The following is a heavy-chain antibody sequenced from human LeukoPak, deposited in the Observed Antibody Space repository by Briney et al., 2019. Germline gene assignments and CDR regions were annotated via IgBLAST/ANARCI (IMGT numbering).Heavy chain of an antibody. D-gene: IGHD3-9*01. V-gene: IGHV1-69*05. CDR3: ATLSKYYDILTGYANYYYYMDV. CDR1: GGTFSSYA. CDR2: IIPIFGTA. Sequence: SVKVSFKASGGTFSSYAISWVRQAPGQGLEWMGGIIPIFGTANYAQKFQGRVTITTDESTSTAYMELSSLRSEDTAVYYCATLSKYYDILTGYANYYYYMDVWGKGTTVTVSS. J-gene: IGHJ6*03.